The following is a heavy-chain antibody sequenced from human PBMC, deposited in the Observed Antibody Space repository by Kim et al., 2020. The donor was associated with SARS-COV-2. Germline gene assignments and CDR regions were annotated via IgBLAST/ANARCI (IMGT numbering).Heavy chain of an antibody. D-gene: IGHD3-10*01. CDR3: AKGGSDDYGLSLYS. V-gene: IGHV3-30*18. CDR1: GFTFNNYN. Sequence: GGSLRLSCAASGFTFNNYNMHWVRQAPGKGLEWVAVISYDGGDNYFGASVKGRFTLSRDNSKNTLYLQMNSLKAEDTALYYCAKGGSDDYGLSLYSWGQGTLVTVSS. J-gene: IGHJ4*02. CDR2: ISYDGGDN.